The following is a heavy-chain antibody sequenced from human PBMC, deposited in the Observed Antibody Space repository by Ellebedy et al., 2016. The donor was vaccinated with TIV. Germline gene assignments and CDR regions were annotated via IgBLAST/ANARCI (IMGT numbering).Heavy chain of an antibody. CDR1: GITFSSCD. Sequence: GESLKTSCPASGITFSSCDISSVRLAQGEGLEWVSGISVGGSTYYADSVKGRFTISRDNSENTLFMQMTSLGAEDTAVYYCANRDCSGGSCFGKALLGWGQGTLVTVSS. V-gene: IGHV3-23*01. J-gene: IGHJ4*02. D-gene: IGHD2-15*01. CDR2: ISVGGST. CDR3: ANRDCSGGSCFGKALLG.